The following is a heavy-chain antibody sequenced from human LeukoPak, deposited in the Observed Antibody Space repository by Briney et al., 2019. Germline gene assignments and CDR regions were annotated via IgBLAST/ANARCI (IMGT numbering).Heavy chain of an antibody. CDR3: AKDGDYGDSGFTFDY. D-gene: IGHD4-17*01. CDR2: IDYSGGSS. CDR1: GFTFSSSA. V-gene: IGHV3-23*01. J-gene: IGHJ4*02. Sequence: GGSLRLSCAASGFTFSSSAMSWVRQAPGRGLEWVSSIDYSGGSSYYADSVKGRFTISRDNSKNTLYLQMNSLRAEDTAVYYCAKDGDYGDSGFTFDYWGQGTLVTVSS.